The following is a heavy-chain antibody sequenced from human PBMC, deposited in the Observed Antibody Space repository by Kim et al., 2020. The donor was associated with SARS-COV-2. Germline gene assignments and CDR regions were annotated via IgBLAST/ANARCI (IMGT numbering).Heavy chain of an antibody. D-gene: IGHD6-6*01. V-gene: IGHV5-10-1*01. CDR3: ARHDLRLAARLFDP. Sequence: PSFQGHVTIAADKSISTAYLQWSSLKASDTAMYYCARHDLRLAARLFDPWGQGTLVTVSS. J-gene: IGHJ5*02.